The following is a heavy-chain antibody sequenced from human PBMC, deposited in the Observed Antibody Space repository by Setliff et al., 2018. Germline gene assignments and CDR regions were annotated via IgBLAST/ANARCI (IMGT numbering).Heavy chain of an antibody. D-gene: IGHD1-26*01. CDR2: FYHSGSM. V-gene: IGHV4-4*09. Sequence: SETLSLTCTVSGGSISSSYWSWIRQPPGKGLEWIGYFYHSGSMNYNPSLKGRVTMSVDTSNNQLSLKLTSVSAADTAVYYCARVPSGNYQYYLDHWGQGTLVTVSS. CDR1: GGSISSSY. CDR3: ARVPSGNYQYYLDH. J-gene: IGHJ4*02.